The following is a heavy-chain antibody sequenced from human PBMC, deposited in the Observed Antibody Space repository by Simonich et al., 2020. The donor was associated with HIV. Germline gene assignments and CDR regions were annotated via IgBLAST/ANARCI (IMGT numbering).Heavy chain of an antibody. CDR2: RNQDGSTK. V-gene: IGHV3-7*01. CDR3: ARDPQMSSFDI. J-gene: IGHJ3*02. CDR1: GFTFSNYW. Sequence: EVQLVESGGGLVQPGGSLRLSCGAFGFTFSNYWMTWVRQAQGKGLEFVANRNQDGSTKNYVDSVKGRFTISRDNAKNSLYLQMDSLRVEDTAVYYCARDPQMSSFDIWGQGTVVTVSS.